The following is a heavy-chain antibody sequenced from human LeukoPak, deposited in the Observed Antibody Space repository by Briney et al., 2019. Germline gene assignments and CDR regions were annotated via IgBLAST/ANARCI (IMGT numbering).Heavy chain of an antibody. CDR2: IKQDGSER. V-gene: IGHV3-7*01. Sequence: GGSLRLSCAASGFTFNMYWMTWVRQAPGKGLEWVANIKQDGSERYYVDSLKGRFTISRDNAKNSVYLQMYSLRAEDTAVYYCARAAGRTVTGLDDDCWGQGTLVTVSS. CDR3: ARAAGRTVTGLDDDC. J-gene: IGHJ4*02. D-gene: IGHD4-17*01. CDR1: GFTFNMYW.